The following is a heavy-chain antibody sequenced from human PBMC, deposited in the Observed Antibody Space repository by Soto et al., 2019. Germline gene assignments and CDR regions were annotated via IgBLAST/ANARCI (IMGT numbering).Heavy chain of an antibody. J-gene: IGHJ4*02. CDR1: GGSISSCCYY. CDR3: ASGNYDYIWGSYRYALDY. D-gene: IGHD3-16*02. Sequence: SETLSLTCTVSGGSISSCCYYWSWLRPHPGKGLEWIGYIYYSGSTNYNPSLKSRVTISVDTSKNQFSLKLSSVTAADTAVYYCASGNYDYIWGSYRYALDYWGQGTLVTVSS. V-gene: IGHV4-61*01. CDR2: IYYSGST.